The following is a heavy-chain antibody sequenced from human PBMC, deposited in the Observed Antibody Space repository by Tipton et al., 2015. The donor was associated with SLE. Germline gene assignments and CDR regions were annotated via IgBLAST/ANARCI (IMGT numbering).Heavy chain of an antibody. Sequence: TLSLTCTVSGGSISSGGYYWSWIRQHPEKGLEWIGYIYYSGSTCYNPSLKSRLSISVDTSKNQFSLKLSSVTAADTAVYYCASSHGYYFDYWGQGTLVTVSS. CDR3: ASSHGYYFDY. CDR2: IYYSGST. V-gene: IGHV4-31*03. J-gene: IGHJ4*02. CDR1: GGSISSGGYY.